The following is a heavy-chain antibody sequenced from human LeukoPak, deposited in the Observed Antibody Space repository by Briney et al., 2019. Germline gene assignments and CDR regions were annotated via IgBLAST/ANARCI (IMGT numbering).Heavy chain of an antibody. D-gene: IGHD7-27*01. V-gene: IGHV4-4*07. CDR2: IDSSGST. J-gene: IGHJ4*02. Sequence: PSETLSLTYTVSGGSMSNYYWSWIRQPAGKGLEWIGRIDSSGSTNYNPSLMSRVSVSVDMSMNQVSLTLSSVTAADTAVYYCARVSPFNWGAFDSWGQGSLVTVSS. CDR3: ARVSPFNWGAFDS. CDR1: GGSMSNYY.